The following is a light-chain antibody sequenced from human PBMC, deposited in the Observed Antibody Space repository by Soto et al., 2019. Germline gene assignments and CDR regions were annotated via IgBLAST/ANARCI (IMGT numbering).Light chain of an antibody. J-gene: IGKJ2*01. CDR3: QHYNIGYT. V-gene: IGKV1-5*01. CDR2: DAA. Sequence: IQMTQSPSTLSASVGDRVTITCRASQSINKWVAWFQQKSGRAPKLLIYDAATLQSGVPSSVSGTGSGTDFSLTISSLQPEDFATYYCQHYNIGYTFGQGTKLDIK. CDR1: QSINKW.